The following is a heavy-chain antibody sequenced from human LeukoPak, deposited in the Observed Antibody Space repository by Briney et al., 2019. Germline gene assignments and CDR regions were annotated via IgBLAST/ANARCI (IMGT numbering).Heavy chain of an antibody. J-gene: IGHJ4*02. D-gene: IGHD6-13*01. CDR1: GFIFSNYW. Sequence: PGGSLRLSCAASGFIFSNYWMTWVRLAPGKGLEWVANIKEDGSEKYYLDSVSGRFTISRDNAKNSLYLQMNSLRAEDTAVYYCVKVSIAVAGSDYWGQGTLVTVSS. CDR2: IKEDGSEK. V-gene: IGHV3-7*01. CDR3: VKVSIAVAGSDY.